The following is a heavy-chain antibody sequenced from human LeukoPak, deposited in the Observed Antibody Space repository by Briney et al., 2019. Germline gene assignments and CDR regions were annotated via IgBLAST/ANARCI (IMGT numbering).Heavy chain of an antibody. V-gene: IGHV4-30-2*01. D-gene: IGHD3-22*01. CDR2: IYHSGST. CDR3: AREGSSGYTNWFDP. Sequence: SQTLSLTCAVSGGSISSGGYSWSWIRQPPGKGQEWIGYIYHSGSTYYNPSLKSRVTISVDRSKNQFSLKLSSVTAADTAVYYCAREGSSGYTNWFDPWGQGTLVTVSS. CDR1: GGSISSGGYS. J-gene: IGHJ5*02.